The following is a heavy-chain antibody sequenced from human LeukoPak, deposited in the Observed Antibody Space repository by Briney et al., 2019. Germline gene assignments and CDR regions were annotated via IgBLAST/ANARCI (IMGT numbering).Heavy chain of an antibody. CDR2: TRNKANSYTT. CDR1: GFTFSDQY. CDR3: ARGHFSSGWHAFGT. J-gene: IGHJ3*02. Sequence: PGGSLRLSCSASGFTFSDQYMDWVRQAPGKGLEWVARTRNKANSYTTEYAASSKGRFTISRDDSKNSLYLQMNSLKTEDTAVYYCARGHFSSGWHAFGTWGQGTMVTVS. D-gene: IGHD6-19*01. V-gene: IGHV3-72*01.